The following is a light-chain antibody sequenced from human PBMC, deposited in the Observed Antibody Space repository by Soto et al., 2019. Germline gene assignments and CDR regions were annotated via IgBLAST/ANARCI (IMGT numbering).Light chain of an antibody. Sequence: EIVMTQSPATLSVSPGERDTLSCRASQSVSSSLAWYQQKPGQAPRLLIYGASTRATGIPARFSGSGSGTEFTLTISSLQSEDFAVYYCQQYNNWPTTFGQGTKVEIK. J-gene: IGKJ1*01. CDR2: GAS. CDR3: QQYNNWPTT. V-gene: IGKV3-15*01. CDR1: QSVSSS.